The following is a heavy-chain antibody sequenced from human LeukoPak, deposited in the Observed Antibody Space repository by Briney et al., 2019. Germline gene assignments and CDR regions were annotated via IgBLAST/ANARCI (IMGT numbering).Heavy chain of an antibody. J-gene: IGHJ6*03. V-gene: IGHV3-30*18. CDR3: AKDIAAAGHYYYYYMDV. Sequence: PGGSLRLSCAASGFTFSSYGMHWVRQAPGKGLEWVAVISYDGSNKYYADSVKGRFTISRDNSKNTLYLQMNSLRAEDTAVYYCAKDIAAAGHYYYYYMDVWGKGTTVTISS. D-gene: IGHD6-13*01. CDR2: ISYDGSNK. CDR1: GFTFSSYG.